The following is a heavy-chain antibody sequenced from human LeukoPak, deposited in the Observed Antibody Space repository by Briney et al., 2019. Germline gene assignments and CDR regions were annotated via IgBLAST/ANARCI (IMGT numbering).Heavy chain of an antibody. Sequence: GGSLRLSCEASGFTHDDYGMSWVRQVSGKGLEWVSGINWNGGSTGYADSVKGRFTISRDNAKNSLYLQMNSLRAEDTALYYCARGSDCSGGTRYYYFDYWGQGTLVTVSS. CDR1: GFTHDDYG. J-gene: IGHJ4*02. CDR3: ARGSDCSGGTRYYYFDY. D-gene: IGHD2-15*01. V-gene: IGHV3-20*04. CDR2: INWNGGST.